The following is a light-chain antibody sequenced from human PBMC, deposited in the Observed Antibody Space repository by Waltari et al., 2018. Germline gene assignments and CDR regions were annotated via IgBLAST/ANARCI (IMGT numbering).Light chain of an antibody. V-gene: IGLV1-44*01. CDR3: AAWDDSLNGVV. Sequence: QSVLTQPPPASGTPGQRVTISCSGSSSNIGSNTVNWYQQLTGTAPKLLIYSNNQRPSGVPDRFSGSKSGTSASLAISGLQSEDEADYCCAAWDDSLNGVVFGGGTKLTVL. J-gene: IGLJ2*01. CDR2: SNN. CDR1: SSNIGSNT.